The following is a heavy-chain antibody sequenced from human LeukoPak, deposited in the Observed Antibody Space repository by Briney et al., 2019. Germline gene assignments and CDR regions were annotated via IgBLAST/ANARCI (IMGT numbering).Heavy chain of an antibody. CDR1: GGSISSSSYY. CDR2: MYYIGST. Sequence: SETLSLTCTVSGGSISSSSYYWGWIRQPPGKGLEWIGSMYYIGSTYYNPSLRSRVTISVDTSKNQFSLKLSSVTAADTAVYYCARDRYFDWLRYFDYWGQGTLVTVSS. D-gene: IGHD3-9*01. V-gene: IGHV4-39*07. CDR3: ARDRYFDWLRYFDY. J-gene: IGHJ4*02.